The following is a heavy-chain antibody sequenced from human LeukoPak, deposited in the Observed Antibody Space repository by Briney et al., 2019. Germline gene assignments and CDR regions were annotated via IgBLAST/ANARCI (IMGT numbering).Heavy chain of an antibody. CDR3: ARQPKTYCSSTSCSPGYYYYYMDV. J-gene: IGHJ6*03. CDR2: IYHSGST. CDR1: GYSISSGYY. Sequence: SETLSLTCAVSGYSISSGYYWGWIRQPPGKGLEWIGSIYHSGSTYYNPSLKSRVTISVDTSKNQFSLKLSPVTAADTAVYYCARQPKTYCSSTSCSPGYYYYYMDVWGKGTTVTVSS. D-gene: IGHD2-2*01. V-gene: IGHV4-38-2*01.